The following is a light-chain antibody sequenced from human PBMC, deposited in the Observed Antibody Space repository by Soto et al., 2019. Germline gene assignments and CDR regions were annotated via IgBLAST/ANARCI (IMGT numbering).Light chain of an antibody. V-gene: IGKV3-11*01. CDR1: QSVSSY. J-gene: IGKJ4*01. CDR3: QQRSNWPST. CDR2: DAS. Sequence: EIVLTQSPATLSLSPGERAALSCRASQSVSSYLAWYQQKPGQAPRLLIYDASKRATGIPARFSGSGSGTDFTLTISSLEPADFEVYFCQQRSNWPSTFGGGTKVEI.